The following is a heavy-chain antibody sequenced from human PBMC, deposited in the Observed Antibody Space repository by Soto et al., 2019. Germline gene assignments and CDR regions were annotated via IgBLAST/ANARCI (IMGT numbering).Heavy chain of an antibody. CDR1: GYNFTNFG. D-gene: IGHD1-26*01. CDR3: AKLATYSTISPFDI. Sequence: ASVKVSCKASGYNFTNFGINWLRKAPGQGLEWVGWISPYSGNTNYAQKFRGRVTMTTDATTAYMELRSLRSDDAAVYYCAKLATYSTISPFDIWGQGTMVTVSS. CDR2: ISPYSGNT. V-gene: IGHV1-18*01. J-gene: IGHJ3*02.